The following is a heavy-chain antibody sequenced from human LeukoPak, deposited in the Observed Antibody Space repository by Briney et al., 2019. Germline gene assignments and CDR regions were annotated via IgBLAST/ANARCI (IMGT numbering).Heavy chain of an antibody. Sequence: ASVKVSCKASGGTFSSYAISWVRQAPGQGLEWMGGTIPIFGTANYAQKFQGRVTITADESTSTAYMELSSLRSEDTAVYYCARDGGYDYGEEFDPWGQGTLVTVSS. V-gene: IGHV1-69*13. CDR1: GGTFSSYA. J-gene: IGHJ5*02. CDR3: ARDGGYDYGEEFDP. D-gene: IGHD4-17*01. CDR2: TIPIFGTA.